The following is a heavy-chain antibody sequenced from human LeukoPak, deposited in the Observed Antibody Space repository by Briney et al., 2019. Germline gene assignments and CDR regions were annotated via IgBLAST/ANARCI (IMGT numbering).Heavy chain of an antibody. D-gene: IGHD3-3*01. Sequence: PSETLSLTCTVSGGSISSYYWSWIRQPPGKGLEWIGYIYYSGSTNYNPSLKSRVTISVDTSKNQFSLKLSSVTAADTAVYYCARGPHYDFWSGYPSRYYYYMDVWGKGTTVTVSS. CDR2: IYYSGST. CDR1: GGSISSYY. V-gene: IGHV4-59*01. CDR3: ARGPHYDFWSGYPSRYYYYMDV. J-gene: IGHJ6*03.